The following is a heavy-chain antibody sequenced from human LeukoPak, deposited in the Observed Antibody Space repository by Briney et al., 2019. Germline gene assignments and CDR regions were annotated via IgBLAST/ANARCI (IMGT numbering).Heavy chain of an antibody. CDR2: IYTSGST. V-gene: IGHV4-4*07. Sequence: SETLSLTCTDSGGSISSYYWSWIRQPAGKGLEWIGRIYTSGSTNYNPSLKSRVTMSVDTSKNQFSLKLSSVTAADTAVYYCARDLSNRMVRGVIFWFDPWGQGTLVTVSS. CDR3: ARDLSNRMVRGVIFWFDP. CDR1: GGSISSYY. J-gene: IGHJ5*02. D-gene: IGHD3-10*01.